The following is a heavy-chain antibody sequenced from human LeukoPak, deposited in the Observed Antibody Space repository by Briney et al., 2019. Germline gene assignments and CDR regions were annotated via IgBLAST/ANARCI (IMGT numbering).Heavy chain of an antibody. V-gene: IGHV3-66*01. D-gene: IGHD3-16*01. CDR2: IYSGGST. CDR1: GFTVSSNY. J-gene: IGHJ3*02. CDR3: ASMLNLDAFDI. Sequence: GGSLRLSCAASGFTVSSNYMSWVRQAPGKGLEWVSVIYSGGSTYYADSVKGRFTISRDNSKNTLYLQMNSLRAEDTAVYYCASMLNLDAFDIWGQGTMVTVSS.